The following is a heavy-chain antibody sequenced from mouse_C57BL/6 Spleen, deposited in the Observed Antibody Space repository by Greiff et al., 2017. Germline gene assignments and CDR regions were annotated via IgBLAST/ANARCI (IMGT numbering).Heavy chain of an antibody. Sequence: VQLQQSGPGLVQPSQSLSITCTVSGFSLTSYGVHWVRQSPGKGLEWLGVIWRGGSTDNNAAIISRLSIRKYNSKSQVFIKMNSLLADSTALYYCARNFAYYSNPYAMDYWGQGTSVTVSS. CDR1: GFSLTSYG. J-gene: IGHJ4*01. V-gene: IGHV2-2*01. CDR3: ARNFAYYSNPYAMDY. D-gene: IGHD2-5*01. CDR2: IWRGGST.